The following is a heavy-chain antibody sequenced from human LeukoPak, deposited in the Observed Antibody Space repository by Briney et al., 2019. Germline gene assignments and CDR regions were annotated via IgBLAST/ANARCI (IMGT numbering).Heavy chain of an antibody. CDR1: GYTFTSYY. Sequence: ASVKVSCKASGYTFTSYYMHWVRQAPGQGLERMGIINPSGGSTSYAQKFQARVTMTRDTSTSTVYMELSSLRSEDTAVYYCARDQYYDILTGYYWNGGPWGMDVWGQGTTVTVSS. D-gene: IGHD3-9*01. CDR2: INPSGGST. CDR3: ARDQYYDILTGYYWNGGPWGMDV. V-gene: IGHV1-46*01. J-gene: IGHJ6*02.